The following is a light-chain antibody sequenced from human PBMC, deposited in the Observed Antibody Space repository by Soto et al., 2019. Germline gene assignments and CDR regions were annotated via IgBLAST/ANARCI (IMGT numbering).Light chain of an antibody. J-gene: IGLJ3*02. Sequence: QSALTQPASVSGSPGQSSTISCTATSSDVYDNNYFSWYQQHPDKSPKLMIYDVSNRPSGVSNRFSGSKSGNTASLTISDLQAEAEAEYYCSSYTSSTTLVFCGGTKFTVL. V-gene: IGLV2-14*03. CDR3: SSYTSSTTLV. CDR1: SSDVYDNNY. CDR2: DVS.